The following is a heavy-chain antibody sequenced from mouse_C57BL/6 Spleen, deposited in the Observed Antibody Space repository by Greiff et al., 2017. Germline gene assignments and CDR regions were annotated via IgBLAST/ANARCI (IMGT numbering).Heavy chain of an antibody. CDR2: IYPGDGDT. J-gene: IGHJ3*01. D-gene: IGHD1-1*01. Sequence: QVQLQQSGPELVKPGASVKISCKASGYAFSSSWMNWVKQRPGKGLEWIGRIYPGDGDTNYNGKFKGKATLTADKSSSTAYMQLSSLTSEDSAVYFCARSHNYGSSYPAYWGQGTLVTVSA. V-gene: IGHV1-82*01. CDR1: GYAFSSSW. CDR3: ARSHNYGSSYPAY.